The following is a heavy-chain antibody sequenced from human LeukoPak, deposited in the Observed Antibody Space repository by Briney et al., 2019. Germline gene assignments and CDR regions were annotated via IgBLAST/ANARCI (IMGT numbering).Heavy chain of an antibody. D-gene: IGHD1-26*01. Sequence: SVKVSCKASGDTFKKYSISWVRQAPGQGLEWMGRIIPMFSTANYAQKFQGRVTITTDESTSTNYMQLSGLGSEDTAVYYCASERPLNAYSGSQYYMDVWGKGTTVTVS. CDR3: ASERPLNAYSGSQYYMDV. V-gene: IGHV1-69*05. CDR1: GDTFKKYS. CDR2: IIPMFSTA. J-gene: IGHJ6*03.